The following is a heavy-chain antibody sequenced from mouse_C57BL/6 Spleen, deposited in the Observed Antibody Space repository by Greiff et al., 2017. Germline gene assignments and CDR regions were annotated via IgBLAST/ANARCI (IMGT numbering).Heavy chain of an antibody. CDR3: ARDQGNSYAMDY. D-gene: IGHD2-1*01. V-gene: IGHV5-16*01. CDR2: INYDGSST. Sequence: EVKLVESEGRLVQPGSSMKLSCTASGFTFSDYYMAWVRQVPEKGLEWVANINYDGSSTYYLDSLKSRFIISRDNAKNILYLQMSSLKSEDTATYYCARDQGNSYAMDYWGQGTSVTVSS. J-gene: IGHJ4*01. CDR1: GFTFSDYY.